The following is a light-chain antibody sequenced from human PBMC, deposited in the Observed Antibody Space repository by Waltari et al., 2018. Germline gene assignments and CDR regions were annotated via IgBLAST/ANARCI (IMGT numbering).Light chain of an antibody. CDR3: AAWDDSLNGWV. V-gene: IGLV1-51*02. CDR2: ENN. Sequence: QSVLTQPPSVSAAPGQKVTISCSGSSSNIGNDYVPWYQQLPGTAPKLFIYENNKRPSGIPDRFSGSKSGTSATLGITGLRSEDEASYHCAAWDDSLNGWVFGGGTKLTVL. J-gene: IGLJ3*02. CDR1: SSNIGNDY.